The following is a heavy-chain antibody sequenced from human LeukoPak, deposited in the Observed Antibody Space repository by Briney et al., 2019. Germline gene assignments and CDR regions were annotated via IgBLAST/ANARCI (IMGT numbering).Heavy chain of an antibody. D-gene: IGHD6-19*01. V-gene: IGHV3-23*01. CDR1: GFTFSSYA. CDR2: ISGSGGST. CDR3: AKGFQWPDAFDI. Sequence: SGGSLRLSCAASGFTFSSYAMSWVRQAPGKGLEWVSAISGSGGSTYYADSVKGRFTISRDNSKNTLYLQMNSLRAEDTAVYYCAKGFQWPDAFDIWGQGTMVTVSS. J-gene: IGHJ3*02.